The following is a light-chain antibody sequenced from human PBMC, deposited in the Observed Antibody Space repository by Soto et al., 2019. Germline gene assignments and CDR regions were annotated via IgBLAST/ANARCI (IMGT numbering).Light chain of an antibody. Sequence: DIQMTQSPSSLSASIGDRVTTTCRARQSIRNYLNWYQQKPGKAPKLLINAASSLQSGVPSRFSGSGSGTEFTLTISSLQSEDFAVYYCQQYHNWPITFGQGTRLEI. J-gene: IGKJ5*01. CDR1: QSIRNY. V-gene: IGKV1-39*01. CDR3: QQYHNWPIT. CDR2: AAS.